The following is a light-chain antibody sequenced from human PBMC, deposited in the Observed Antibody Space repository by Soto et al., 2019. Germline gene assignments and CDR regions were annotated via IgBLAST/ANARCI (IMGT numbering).Light chain of an antibody. CDR3: QQHSHWPPWT. Sequence: EVVLTQSPATLSLSPGERATLSCRASQNVRTFLDWYQQKPGQAPRLLIYGASNRATGIPARFSGSGSGTAFSLTISSLEPDDFAVYYCQQHSHWPPWTFGQGTRVEIQ. J-gene: IGKJ1*01. CDR1: QNVRTF. V-gene: IGKV3-11*01. CDR2: GAS.